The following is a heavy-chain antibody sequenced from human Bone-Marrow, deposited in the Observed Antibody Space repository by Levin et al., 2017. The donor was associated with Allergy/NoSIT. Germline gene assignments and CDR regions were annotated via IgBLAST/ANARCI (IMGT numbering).Heavy chain of an antibody. CDR1: GFTFSNSW. V-gene: IGHV3-7*01. D-gene: IGHD5-24*01. CDR3: ARDQFRRATIGARWFDP. CDR2: IKEDGSEK. Sequence: QSSETLSLTCAASGFTFSNSWMSWVRQAPGKGLEWVANIKEDGSEKYYVDSVKGRFTISRDNAKNSLYVQMNSLRAEDTAVYYCARDQFRRATIGARWFDPWGQGTLVTVSS. J-gene: IGHJ5*02.